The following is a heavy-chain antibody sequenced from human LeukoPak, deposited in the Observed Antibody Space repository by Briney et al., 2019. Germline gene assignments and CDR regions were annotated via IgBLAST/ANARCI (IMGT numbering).Heavy chain of an antibody. CDR3: VRGLDRSTWPDS. J-gene: IGHJ4*02. V-gene: IGHV4-59*08. CDR2: IHYSGST. Sequence: SETLSLTCTVSADSITSYYWNWIRQPPEKGLEWIGYIHYSGSTVYNPSLRSRITMSMDTPKNQFSLNLSSVTAADTAVYYCVRGLDRSTWPDSWGQGTLVTVSS. CDR1: ADSITSYY. D-gene: IGHD3-22*01.